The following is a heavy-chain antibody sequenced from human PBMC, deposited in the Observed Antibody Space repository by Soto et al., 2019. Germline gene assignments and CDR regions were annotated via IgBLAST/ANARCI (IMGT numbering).Heavy chain of an antibody. V-gene: IGHV3-30*18. Sequence: PGGSLRLSCAASGFTFSSYGMHWVRQAPGKGLEWVAVISYDGSNKYYADSVKGRFTISRDNSKNTLYLQMNSLRAEDTAVYYCAKALNPIWDDSSGPYSGIGIWGQGTMVTVSS. CDR3: AKALNPIWDDSSGPYSGIGI. D-gene: IGHD3-22*01. J-gene: IGHJ3*02. CDR2: ISYDGSNK. CDR1: GFTFSSYG.